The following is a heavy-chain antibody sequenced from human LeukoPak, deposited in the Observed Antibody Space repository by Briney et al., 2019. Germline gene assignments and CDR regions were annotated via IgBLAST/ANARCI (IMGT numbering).Heavy chain of an antibody. CDR3: ARDTPFSGGWYGGVDY. CDR2: IWYDGSNK. D-gene: IGHD6-19*01. V-gene: IGHV3-33*01. Sequence: GGSLRLSCAASGFTFSSYGMHWVRQAPGKGLEWVAVIWYDGSNKYYADSVKGRFTISRDNSKNTLYLQMNSLRAEDTAVYYCARDTPFSGGWYGGVDYWGQGTLVTVSS. J-gene: IGHJ4*02. CDR1: GFTFSSYG.